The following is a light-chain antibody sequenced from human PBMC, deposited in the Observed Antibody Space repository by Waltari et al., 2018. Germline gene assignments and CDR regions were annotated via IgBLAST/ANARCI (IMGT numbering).Light chain of an antibody. CDR2: DDS. CDR3: QVWDSNTNHVI. CDR1: NIGVKS. Sequence: SSVLTQPPSVSLAPGKTASITCGGNNIGVKSVHWYQQRPGQAPVLVIYDDSARPSGIPGRFSGSSSGNTATVTIGRVEAGDGADYYCQVWDSNTNHVIFGGGTKLTVL. V-gene: IGLV3-21*04. J-gene: IGLJ2*01.